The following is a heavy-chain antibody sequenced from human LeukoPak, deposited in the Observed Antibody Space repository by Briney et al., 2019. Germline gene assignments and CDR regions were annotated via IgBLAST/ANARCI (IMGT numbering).Heavy chain of an antibody. CDR1: GGTFSSYA. V-gene: IGHV1-69*13. CDR3: VSVGDGYNWAPFDY. D-gene: IGHD5-24*01. J-gene: IGHJ4*02. Sequence: SVKVSCKASGGTFSSYAISWVRQAPGQGLEWMGGIIPIFGTANYAQKFQGRVTITADESTSTAYMELSSLRSEDTAVYYCVSVGDGYNWAPFDYWGQGTLVTVSS. CDR2: IIPIFGTA.